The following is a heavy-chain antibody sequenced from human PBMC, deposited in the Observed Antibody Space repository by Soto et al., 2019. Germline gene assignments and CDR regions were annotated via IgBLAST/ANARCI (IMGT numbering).Heavy chain of an antibody. CDR2: IWFDESNK. CDR1: VFTFSIHA. Sequence: PWGSLGLSCASSVFTFSIHAMHWVRQAPGRGLDWVAVIWFDESNKYYADSVQGRFTISRDNSKNTLYLQMDSLGVEETAVYYCAGDEREVAAGITRTYSNDYVMDVWGQGTTVTVSS. CDR3: AGDEREVAAGITRTYSNDYVMDV. V-gene: IGHV3-33*01. D-gene: IGHD1-20*01. J-gene: IGHJ6*01.